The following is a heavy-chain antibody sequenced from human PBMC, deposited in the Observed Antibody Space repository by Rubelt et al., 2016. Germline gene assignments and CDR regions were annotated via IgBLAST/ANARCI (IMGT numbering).Heavy chain of an antibody. CDR2: IRTYNGKT. J-gene: IGHJ5*02. V-gene: IGHV1-18*01. CDR1: GYTFTTYG. CDR3: ARGYCSSANCLFNWFDP. Sequence: QVQLVQSGAEVKKPGASVKVSCKASGYTFTTYGISWVRQAPGQGLEWMGWIRTYNGKTNYAQKRQGRVTMTTDTSTSTAYMELRSLRSDDTAMYFCARGYCSSANCLFNWFDPWGQGTLVTVSS. D-gene: IGHD2-2*01.